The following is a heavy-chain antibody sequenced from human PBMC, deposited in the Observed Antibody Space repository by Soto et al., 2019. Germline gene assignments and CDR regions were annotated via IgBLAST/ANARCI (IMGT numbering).Heavy chain of an antibody. CDR1: GGSISRSSYY. D-gene: IGHD1-1*01. V-gene: IGHV4-39*01. J-gene: IGHJ4*02. CDR3: ARHDWNGVDY. Sequence: QLQLQESGPGLVKPSETLFLTCTVSGGSISRSSYYWGWIRQPPGKGLEWIGSIYYSGSTYYNPSLKSRVTISVDTSKNQFSLKLSSVTAADTAVYYCARHDWNGVDYWGQGTLVTVSS. CDR2: IYYSGST.